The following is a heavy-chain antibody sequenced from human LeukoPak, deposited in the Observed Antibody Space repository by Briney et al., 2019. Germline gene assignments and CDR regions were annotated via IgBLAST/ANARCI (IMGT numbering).Heavy chain of an antibody. CDR1: GRSISSGAYC. J-gene: IGHJ4*02. CDR3: ARAEIWYYYDSSGYMFDY. CDR2: IYYTGST. V-gene: IGHV4-31*03. Sequence: SQTLSLTCTVSGRSISSGAYCWTWIRQHPGKGLEWIGYIYYTGSTYYNPSLKSRVTISVDMSKNQFSLKLSSVTAADAAMYYCARAEIWYYYDSSGYMFDYWGQGTLVTVSS. D-gene: IGHD3-22*01.